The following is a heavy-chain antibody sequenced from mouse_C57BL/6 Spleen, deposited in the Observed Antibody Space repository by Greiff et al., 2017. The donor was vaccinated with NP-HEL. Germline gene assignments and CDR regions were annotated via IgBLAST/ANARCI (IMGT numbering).Heavy chain of an antibody. CDR1: FSSFTDSP. V-gene: IGHV1-39*01. J-gene: IGHJ3*01. D-gene: IGHD1-1*01. Sequence: FPLQPSLPSLVPPVASFPLSFPSSFSSFTDSPLNFFPPIPLKSLEWIGVINPNYGTTSYNQKFKGKATLTVDQSSSTAYMQLNSLTSEDSAVYYCARGSPAWFAYWGQGTLVTVSA. CDR2: INPNYGTT. CDR3: ARGSPAWFAY.